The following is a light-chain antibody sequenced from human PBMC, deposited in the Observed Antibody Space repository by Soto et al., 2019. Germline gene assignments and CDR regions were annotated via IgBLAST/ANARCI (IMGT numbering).Light chain of an antibody. CDR1: QSVGHN. V-gene: IGKV3-15*01. J-gene: IGKJ1*01. Sequence: DIVMPQSPVTLSVSPGDRATLSCRASQSVGHNLAWFQQKPGQAPRLLIYGASAGATGIPDRFSGSGCGTEFTLTISSLQSEDLAVYYCQQYNNWPRTFGQGTKV. CDR2: GAS. CDR3: QQYNNWPRT.